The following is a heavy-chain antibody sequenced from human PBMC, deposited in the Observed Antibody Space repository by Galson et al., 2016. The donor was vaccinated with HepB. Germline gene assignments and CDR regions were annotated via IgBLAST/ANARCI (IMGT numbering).Heavy chain of an antibody. V-gene: IGHV4-34*01. Sequence: SETLSLTCTIYGGSFSGYYWSWIRQPHGKGLEWIGAINHSTYTNYNPSLKSRVTTSVDSSKNQFSLKLNSVTAADTAVYYCTEGSGYSYDRSYYGMDVWGQGTTVTVSS. CDR3: TEGSGYSYDRSYYGMDV. D-gene: IGHD5-18*01. CDR1: GGSFSGYY. J-gene: IGHJ6*02. CDR2: INHSTYT.